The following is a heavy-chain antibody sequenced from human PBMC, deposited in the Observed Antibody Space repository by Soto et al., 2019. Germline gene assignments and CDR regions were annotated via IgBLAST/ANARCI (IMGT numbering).Heavy chain of an antibody. V-gene: IGHV4-59*08. CDR2: IYYSGST. D-gene: IGHD3-16*01. CDR1: RCSTNSLK. J-gene: IGHJ6*03. Sequence: ESLARTGTSSRCSTNSLKKNWIRQPPGKGLEWIGYIYYSGSTNYNPSLKSRVTISVDTSKNQFSLKLSSVTAADMAVYYCARLYVKDEDYMEV. CDR3: ARLYVKDEDYMEV.